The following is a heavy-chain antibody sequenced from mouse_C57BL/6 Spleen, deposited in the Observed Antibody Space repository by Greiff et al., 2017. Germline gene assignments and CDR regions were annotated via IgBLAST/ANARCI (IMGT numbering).Heavy chain of an antibody. CDR3: ARDRDYYYGSSYWFAY. Sequence: QVQLQQPGAELVRPGASVKMSCKASGYTFTSYWITWVKQRPGQGLEWIGDIYPGSGSTNYNAKFKSKATLTVDTSSSTAYMQLSSLTSEDSAVYYCARDRDYYYGSSYWFAYWGQGTLVTVSA. CDR1: GYTFTSYW. CDR2: IYPGSGST. J-gene: IGHJ3*01. V-gene: IGHV1-55*01. D-gene: IGHD1-1*01.